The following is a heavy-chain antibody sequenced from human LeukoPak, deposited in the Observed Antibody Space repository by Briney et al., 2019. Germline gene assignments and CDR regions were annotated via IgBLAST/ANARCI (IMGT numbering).Heavy chain of an antibody. V-gene: IGHV1-2*02. Sequence: ASVKVSCKASGYTFTGYYMHWVRQAPGQGLEWMGWINPNSGGTNYAQKFQGRVTITADESTSTAYMELSSLRSEDTAVYYCARDLTMVRGVIRRGAFDIWGQGTMVTVSS. J-gene: IGHJ3*02. CDR2: INPNSGGT. CDR1: GYTFTGYY. D-gene: IGHD3-10*01. CDR3: ARDLTMVRGVIRRGAFDI.